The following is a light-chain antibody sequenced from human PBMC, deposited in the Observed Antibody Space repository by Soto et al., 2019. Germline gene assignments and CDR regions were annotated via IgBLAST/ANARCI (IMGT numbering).Light chain of an antibody. CDR3: LHHNGYPPV. J-gene: IGKJ2*01. CDR1: QHITND. CDR2: LAS. V-gene: IGKV1-17*01. Sequence: DLQMTQSPSSLSASVGDTVTITCRASQHITNDCAWYQQKAGRAPKCLILLASRLQTGVPSRFSGSGSGTEFTLTISSLQPEDFATYYWLHHNGYPPVFGQGTKVEIK.